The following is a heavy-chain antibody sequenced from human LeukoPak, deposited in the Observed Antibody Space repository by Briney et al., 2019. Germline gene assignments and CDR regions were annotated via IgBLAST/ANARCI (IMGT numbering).Heavy chain of an antibody. D-gene: IGHD6-13*01. CDR2: IKSDGSRT. J-gene: IGHJ4*02. CDR3: ARDGSSWSFFDY. Sequence: PGGSLRLSCAASGFTFSNYWMHWVRQAPGKGLVWVSRIKSDGSRTMYADSVKGRFTTSRDNSKNSLYLQMNSLRAEDTAVYYCARDGSSWSFFDYWGQGTLVIVSS. V-gene: IGHV3-74*03. CDR1: GFTFSNYW.